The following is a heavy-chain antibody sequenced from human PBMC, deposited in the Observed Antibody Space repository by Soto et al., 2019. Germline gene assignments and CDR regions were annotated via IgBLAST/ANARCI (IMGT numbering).Heavy chain of an antibody. V-gene: IGHV4-4*02. J-gene: IGHJ3*01. Sequence: SETLSLTCAVSGGSMRSSSWWTWLRQSPGKGLEWIGEFYHAGSPHYNPSFQSRVTISADTSKNLFSLRLTSVTAADTAIYYCARASSFRGDFDFWGQGTAVTVSS. CDR3: ARASSFRGDFDF. CDR1: GGSMRSSSW. CDR2: FYHAGSP. D-gene: IGHD2-21*01.